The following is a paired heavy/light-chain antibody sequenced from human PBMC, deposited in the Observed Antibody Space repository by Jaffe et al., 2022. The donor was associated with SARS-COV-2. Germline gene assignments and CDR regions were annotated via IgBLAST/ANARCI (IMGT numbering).Heavy chain of an antibody. J-gene: IGHJ4*02. V-gene: IGHV4-39*01. D-gene: IGHD3-10*01. CDR2: IYYSGST. Sequence: QLQLQESGPGLVKPSETLSLTCTVSGGSISSSSYYWGWIRQPPGKGLEWIGSIYYSGSTYYNPSLKSRVTISVDTSKNQFSLKLSSVTAADTAVYYCARQRAQPPYGSGSYYNFHDPTYFDYWGQGTLVTVSS. CDR1: GGSISSSSYY. CDR3: ARQRAQPPYGSGSYYNFHDPTYFDY.
Light chain of an antibody. CDR2: AAS. J-gene: IGKJ1*01. Sequence: DIQLTQSPSFLSASVGDRVTITCRASQGISSYLAWYQQKPGKAPKLLIYAASTLQSGVPSRFSGSGSGTEFTLTISSLQPEDFATYYCQQRKFGQGTKVEIK. CDR1: QGISSY. CDR3: QQRK. V-gene: IGKV1-9*01.